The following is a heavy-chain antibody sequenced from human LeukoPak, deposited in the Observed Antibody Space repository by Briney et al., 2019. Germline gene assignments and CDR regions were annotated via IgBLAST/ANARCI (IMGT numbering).Heavy chain of an antibody. J-gene: IGHJ1*01. CDR2: IKQDGSEK. Sequence: GGSLRLSCAASGFTFSIYWMSWVRQAPGKGLGWVANIKQDGSEKYYVDSVKGRFTISRDNSKNTLYLQMNSLRAEDTAVYYCAKQGSSWGFQHWGQGTLVTVSS. D-gene: IGHD6-13*01. V-gene: IGHV3-7*03. CDR1: GFTFSIYW. CDR3: AKQGSSWGFQH.